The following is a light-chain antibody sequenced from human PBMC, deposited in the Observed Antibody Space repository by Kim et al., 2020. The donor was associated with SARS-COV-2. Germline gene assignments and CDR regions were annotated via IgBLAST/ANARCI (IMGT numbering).Light chain of an antibody. CDR1: QSLTRS. V-gene: IGKV3-11*01. J-gene: IGKJ2*01. CDR2: DAS. Sequence: SLFPGGGATLSCRASQSLTRSLAWFQQKPGQAPRLLIYDASTRATGIPTRFSGGGSGTDFTLTITNLQPEDSALYYCQQRRNWPYNFGQGTKLEI. CDR3: QQRRNWPYN.